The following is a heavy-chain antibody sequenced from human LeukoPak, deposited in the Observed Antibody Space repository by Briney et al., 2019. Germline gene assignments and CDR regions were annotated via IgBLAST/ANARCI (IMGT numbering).Heavy chain of an antibody. CDR1: GFTFNFYT. Sequence: EGSLRLSCAASGFTFNFYTMNWVRQAPGKGLEWVSGIRESGTGTYYADSVKGRFTVSRDNSKNTMYLHMNSLRAEDTAVYYCSKDSGSGGEDYWGQGTLVSVSS. D-gene: IGHD6-25*01. CDR2: IRESGTGT. CDR3: SKDSGSGGEDY. J-gene: IGHJ4*02. V-gene: IGHV3-23*01.